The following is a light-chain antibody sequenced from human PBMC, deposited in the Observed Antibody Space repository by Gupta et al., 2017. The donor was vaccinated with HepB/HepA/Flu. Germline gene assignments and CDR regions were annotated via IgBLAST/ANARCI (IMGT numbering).Light chain of an antibody. Sequence: QSALPQPASVSGSPGQSITISCTATSSDVGDYKSVSWYQQHPGKAPKLLISNVSNRPSGVSNRFSGSKSGNTASLTISGLQAEDEADYYCSSFTYTMTLVVFGGGTKVTVL. V-gene: IGLV2-14*01. CDR1: SSDVGDYKS. CDR2: NVS. J-gene: IGLJ2*01. CDR3: SSFTYTMTLVV.